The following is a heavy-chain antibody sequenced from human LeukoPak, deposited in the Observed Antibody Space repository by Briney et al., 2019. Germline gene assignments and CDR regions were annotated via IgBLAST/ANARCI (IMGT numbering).Heavy chain of an antibody. CDR1: GFTFSSYA. J-gene: IGHJ4*02. D-gene: IGHD2-2*01. CDR3: AGLPAAPAGVFDY. CDR2: ISYDGSSK. V-gene: IGHV3-30*01. Sequence: GGSLRLSCAASGFTFSSYAMSWVRQAPGKGLEWVAFISYDGSSKYYSDSVKGRFTISRDNSKNTLFLQMNSLRAEDTAVYYCAGLPAAPAGVFDYWGQGTLVTVSS.